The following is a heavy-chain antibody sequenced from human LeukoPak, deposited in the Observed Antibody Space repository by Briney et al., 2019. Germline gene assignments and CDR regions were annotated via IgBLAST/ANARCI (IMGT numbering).Heavy chain of an antibody. D-gene: IGHD3-22*01. CDR2: INPSGGST. Sequence: ASVNVSCKASGYTFTSYYMHWVRQAPGQGLEWMGIINPSGGSTSYAQKFQGRVTMTRDMSTSTVYMELSSLRSEDTAVYYCARGLTYYYDSGPDAFDIWGQGTMVTVSS. CDR3: ARGLTYYYDSGPDAFDI. V-gene: IGHV1-46*01. J-gene: IGHJ3*02. CDR1: GYTFTSYY.